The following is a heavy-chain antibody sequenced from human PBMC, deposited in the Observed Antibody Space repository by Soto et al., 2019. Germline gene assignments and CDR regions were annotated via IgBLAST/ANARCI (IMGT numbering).Heavy chain of an antibody. Sequence: PGGSLRLSCAASGFTFSSYAMSWVRQAPGKGLEWVSAISGSGGSTYYADSVKGRFTISRDNSKNTLYLQMNSLRAEDTALYYCASGIVGATTSGMDVWGQGTTVTLSS. CDR2: ISGSGGST. J-gene: IGHJ6*02. V-gene: IGHV3-23*01. CDR3: ASGIVGATTSGMDV. CDR1: GFTFSSYA. D-gene: IGHD1-26*01.